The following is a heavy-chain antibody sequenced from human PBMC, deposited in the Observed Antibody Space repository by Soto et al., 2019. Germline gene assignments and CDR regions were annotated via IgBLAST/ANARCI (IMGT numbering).Heavy chain of an antibody. Sequence: EVQLVESGGGLVQPGGSLRLSCAASGFTVSSNYMSWVRQAPGKGLEWVSVIYSGGSTYYADSVKGRFTISRDNSKNTLYLQMNSLRAEDTAVYYWARVTFGGVIAPFGYWGQGTLVTVSS. CDR2: IYSGGST. CDR1: GFTVSSNY. J-gene: IGHJ4*02. CDR3: ARVTFGGVIAPFGY. V-gene: IGHV3-66*01. D-gene: IGHD3-16*02.